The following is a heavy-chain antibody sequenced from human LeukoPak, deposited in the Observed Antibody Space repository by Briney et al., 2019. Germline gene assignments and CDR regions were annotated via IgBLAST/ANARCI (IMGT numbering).Heavy chain of an antibody. V-gene: IGHV3-30*04. CDR3: ARGTTVTWKPVDF. Sequence: GGSLRLSCVASGFTFSPYAMHWVRQAQRKGLEWVAVISYDGSDKHYADSVKGRFTISRDNSKNTLYLQMNSLGAEDTAVYYCARGTTVTWKPVDFWGHATQVTVSS. D-gene: IGHD4-11*01. J-gene: IGHJ4*01. CDR2: ISYDGSDK. CDR1: GFTFSPYA.